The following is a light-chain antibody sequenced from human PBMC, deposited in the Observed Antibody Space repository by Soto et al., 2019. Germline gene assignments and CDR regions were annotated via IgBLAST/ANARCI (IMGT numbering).Light chain of an antibody. CDR3: QKYNSSPLT. J-gene: IGKJ4*01. V-gene: IGKV1-27*01. Sequence: DIQMTQSPSSLSASVGDRVTITCRASHDISDFLACYQQEPGQVPRLLIYAASLLHSGVPSRFSGTGSGTDFTLTISRLQHEDVANYYCQKYNSSPLTFGGGNNVEF. CDR1: HDISDF. CDR2: AAS.